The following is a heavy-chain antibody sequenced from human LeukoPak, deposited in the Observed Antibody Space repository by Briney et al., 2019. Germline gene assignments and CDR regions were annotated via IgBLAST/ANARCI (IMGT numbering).Heavy chain of an antibody. Sequence: PSETLSLTCNVSGGPITPYYWSWIRQPPGRGLEWVCLISYSGKTNHNPSLKSRISISVGTCKNQFSLKLRSVTAADTAVYYCARVDYDFWSGYQHYLDVWGVGTTVTVSS. J-gene: IGHJ6*03. CDR1: GGPITPYY. D-gene: IGHD3-3*01. V-gene: IGHV4-59*01. CDR2: ISYSGKT. CDR3: ARVDYDFWSGYQHYLDV.